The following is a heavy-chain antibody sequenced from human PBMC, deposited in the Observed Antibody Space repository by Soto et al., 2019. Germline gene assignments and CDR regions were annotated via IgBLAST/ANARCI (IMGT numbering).Heavy chain of an antibody. Sequence: QVQLQQWGAGLLKPSETLSLTCAVYGGSFSGYYWSWIRQPPGKGLEWIGEINHSGSTNYNPSLKSRVTISVDTSKNQFSLKLSSVTXXXXXXXXXXXXXXXXXXXXXXXXGRDYWGQGTLVTVSS. CDR1: GGSFSGYY. V-gene: IGHV4-34*01. J-gene: IGHJ4*02. D-gene: IGHD1-26*01. CDR2: INHSGST. CDR3: XXXXXXXXXXXXXXXGRDY.